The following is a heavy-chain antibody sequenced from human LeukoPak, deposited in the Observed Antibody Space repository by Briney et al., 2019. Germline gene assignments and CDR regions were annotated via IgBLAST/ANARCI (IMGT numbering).Heavy chain of an antibody. D-gene: IGHD2-21*02. Sequence: GGSLRLSCAASGFTFSSYAMHWVRQAPGKGLEWVAVISYDGSNKYYADSVKGRFTISRDNSKNTLYLQMNSLRAEDTAVYYCARTGCGDCPDYWGQGTLVTVSS. CDR2: ISYDGSNK. CDR1: GFTFSSYA. V-gene: IGHV3-30-3*01. CDR3: ARTGCGDCPDY. J-gene: IGHJ4*02.